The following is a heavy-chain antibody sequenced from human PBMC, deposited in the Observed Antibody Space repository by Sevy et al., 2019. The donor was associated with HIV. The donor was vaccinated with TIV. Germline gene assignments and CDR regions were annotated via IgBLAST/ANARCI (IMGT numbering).Heavy chain of an antibody. CDR2: IKQDGSEK. CDR1: GFTFSNYW. D-gene: IGHD3-22*01. V-gene: IGHV3-7*01. Sequence: GGSLRLSCAASGFTFSNYWMSWVRQAPGKGLEWVANIKQDGSEKYYVDSVKARFTISRDNAKNSLYMQMNSQEAEDTAVYYCARPYRTDPFYYSGSGGYYYPSYFDYWGQGTLVTVSS. J-gene: IGHJ4*02. CDR3: ARPYRTDPFYYSGSGGYYYPSYFDY.